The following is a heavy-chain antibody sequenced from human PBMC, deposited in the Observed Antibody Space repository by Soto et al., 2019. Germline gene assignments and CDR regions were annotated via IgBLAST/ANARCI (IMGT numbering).Heavy chain of an antibody. Sequence: QVQLVQSGAEEKKPGASVKVSCKASGYTFTSYAMHWVRQAPGQRLEWMGWINAGNGNTKYSQKFQGRVTITRDTSAITAYMELSSLRSEDTAVYYCARSIVVVTALDYWGQVTLVTVSS. CDR1: GYTFTSYA. J-gene: IGHJ4*02. CDR3: ARSIVVVTALDY. V-gene: IGHV1-3*05. CDR2: INAGNGNT. D-gene: IGHD2-21*02.